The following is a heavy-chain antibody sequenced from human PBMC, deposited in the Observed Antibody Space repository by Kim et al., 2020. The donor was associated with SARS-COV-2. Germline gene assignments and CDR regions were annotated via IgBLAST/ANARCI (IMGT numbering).Heavy chain of an antibody. Sequence: ASVKVSCKVSGHTLTELSIHWVRQAPGKGLEWMGGFDPEDGEINYAQKIEGRVMMTEDSSTDTAYMTLSSLRSEDTAVYYCATAKRVPDCLGAYYFDYWGQGSLVTVSS. CDR2: FDPEDGEI. V-gene: IGHV1-24*01. D-gene: IGHD2-21*01. J-gene: IGHJ4*02. CDR1: GHTLTELS. CDR3: ATAKRVPDCLGAYYFDY.